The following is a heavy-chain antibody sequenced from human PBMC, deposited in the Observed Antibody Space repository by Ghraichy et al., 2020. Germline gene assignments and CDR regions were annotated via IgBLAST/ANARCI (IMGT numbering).Heavy chain of an antibody. D-gene: IGHD6-25*01. CDR2: IYSTGST. CDR1: GGSITDYY. J-gene: IGHJ5*02. CDR3: ARSYTTGYSGYNWIDP. V-gene: IGHV4-4*07. Sequence: LSLTCTVSGGSITDYYWSWIRQPAGKGLEWIGRIYSTGSTNYNPSLKTRVSMSVDTSKNHFSLTLRSVTAADTAVYYCARSYTTGYSGYNWIDPWGQGTLVTVSS.